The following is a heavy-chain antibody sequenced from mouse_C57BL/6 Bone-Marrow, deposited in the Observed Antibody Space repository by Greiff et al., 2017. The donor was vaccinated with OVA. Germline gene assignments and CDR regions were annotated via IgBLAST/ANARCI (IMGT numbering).Heavy chain of an antibody. J-gene: IGHJ2*01. D-gene: IGHD3-2*02. Sequence: QVQLQQPGAELVRPGSSVKLSCKASGYTFTSYWMHWVKQRPIQGLEWIGNIDPSDSETHYNQKFKDKATLTVDKSSSTAYMQLSSLTSEDSAVYYCARATGSGYLDDWGKGTTLTVSS. CDR2: IDPSDSET. CDR3: ARATGSGYLDD. V-gene: IGHV1-52*01. CDR1: GYTFTSYW.